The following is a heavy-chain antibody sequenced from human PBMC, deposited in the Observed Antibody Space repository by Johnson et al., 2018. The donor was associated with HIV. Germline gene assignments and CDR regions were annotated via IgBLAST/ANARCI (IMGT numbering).Heavy chain of an antibody. Sequence: QVQLVESGGGVVQPGGSLRLSCAASGFTFSSYGMHWVRQAPGKGLEWVAFIRYDGSNKYYADSVKGRFTISRDNSKNTLYLQMNSLRAEDTAVYYCAKDRTAMVLFDIWGQGTMVTVSS. D-gene: IGHD5-18*01. J-gene: IGHJ3*02. V-gene: IGHV3-30*02. CDR2: IRYDGSNK. CDR1: GFTFSSYG. CDR3: AKDRTAMVLFDI.